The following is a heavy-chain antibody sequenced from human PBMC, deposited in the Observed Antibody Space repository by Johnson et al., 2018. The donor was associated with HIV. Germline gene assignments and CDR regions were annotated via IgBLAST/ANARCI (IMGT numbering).Heavy chain of an antibody. J-gene: IGHJ3*02. CDR1: GFTFDDYG. CDR2: INWNGGST. V-gene: IGHV3-20*04. Sequence: VQLVESGGGVVQPGGSLRLSCAASGFTFDDYGMNWVRQAPGKGLEWVSGINWNGGSTGYAESVKGRFTISRDNSKNSVYLQMNSLRAEDTALYYCAREALTYYDSSGSYYPVHDAFDIWGLGTLVTVSS. D-gene: IGHD3-10*01. CDR3: AREALTYYDSSGSYYPVHDAFDI.